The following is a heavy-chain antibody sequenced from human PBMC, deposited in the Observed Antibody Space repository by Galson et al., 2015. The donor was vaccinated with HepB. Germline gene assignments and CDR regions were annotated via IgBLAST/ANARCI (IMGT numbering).Heavy chain of an antibody. Sequence: SVKVSCKASGYTFTNFAVSWVRQAPGQGLEWMGWVSPYNGNTDSAQKFQGRVTMTTDTSTNTAYMELRSLTSDDTAVYYCAKARYGNSPPDYWGQGTTVTVSS. V-gene: IGHV1-18*01. CDR2: VSPYNGNT. J-gene: IGHJ4*03. D-gene: IGHD4-23*01. CDR1: GYTFTNFA. CDR3: AKARYGNSPPDY.